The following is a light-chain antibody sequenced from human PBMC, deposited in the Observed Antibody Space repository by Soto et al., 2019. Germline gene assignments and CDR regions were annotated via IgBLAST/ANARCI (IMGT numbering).Light chain of an antibody. CDR3: SSYTTDSSLV. CDR2: DVN. Sequence: QSALTQPASVSGSPGQSITISCTGTSRDIGTYNSVAWYQQHPGKAPQLIIYDVNNRPSGVSHRFSGSKSGYTASLTISGLQTVDEADYHCSSYTTDSSLVFGGGTKLTVL. V-gene: IGLV2-14*03. CDR1: SRDIGTYNS. J-gene: IGLJ2*01.